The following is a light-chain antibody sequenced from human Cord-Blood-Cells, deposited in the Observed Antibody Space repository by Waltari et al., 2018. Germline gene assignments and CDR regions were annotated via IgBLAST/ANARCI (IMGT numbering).Light chain of an antibody. CDR3: CSYAGSSTFDV. J-gene: IGLJ1*01. CDR1: SSDVGSYNL. Sequence: QSALTQPASVSGSPGQSITISCTGTSSDVGSYNLVSWYQKHTGNAPKRMIYGVSKRPAGFANRFSGSKSGNTASLTISVLEAEDEADYYCCSYAGSSTFDVFGTGTKVTVL. V-gene: IGLV2-23*02. CDR2: GVS.